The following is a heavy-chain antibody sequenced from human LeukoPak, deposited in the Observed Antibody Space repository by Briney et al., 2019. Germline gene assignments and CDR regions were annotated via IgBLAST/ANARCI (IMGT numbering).Heavy chain of an antibody. V-gene: IGHV3-53*01. CDR3: ARGHENPAAFAS. Sequence: GGSLRLSCATSGFIVSSNYMTWVRQAPGKGLEWVSVIYSGGATYYADSVKGRFITSRDNSKNTLYLQMDSLRDEDTAVYYCARGHENPAAFASWGPGTLVTVSS. CDR1: GFIVSSNY. CDR2: IYSGGAT. J-gene: IGHJ4*01.